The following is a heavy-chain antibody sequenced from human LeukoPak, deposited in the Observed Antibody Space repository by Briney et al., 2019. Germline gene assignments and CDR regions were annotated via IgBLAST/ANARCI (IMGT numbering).Heavy chain of an antibody. Sequence: SETLSLTCTVSGGSISSSIYYWGWIRQPPGKGLEWIGSIYYSGSTYYNPSLKSRVTISVDTSKNQFSLKLSSVTAADTAVYYCATGHQWLGSYYFDYWGQGTLVTVSS. J-gene: IGHJ4*02. V-gene: IGHV4-39*07. CDR3: ATGHQWLGSYYFDY. CDR2: IYYSGST. CDR1: GGSISSSIYY. D-gene: IGHD6-19*01.